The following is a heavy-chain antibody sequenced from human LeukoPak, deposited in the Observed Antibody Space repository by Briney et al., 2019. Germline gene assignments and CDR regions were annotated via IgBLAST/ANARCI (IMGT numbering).Heavy chain of an antibody. D-gene: IGHD3-10*01. V-gene: IGHV3-23*01. Sequence: PGGSLRLSCAASGFIFRIYSMNWVRQAPGKGLEWVSSISASGGSTDYADSLKGRVTVSRDNSKNTLYLQMNSLRAEDTAVYYCARDHQSYYNLGGEPADYWGQGTLVTVSS. CDR1: GFIFRIYS. CDR2: ISASGGST. CDR3: ARDHQSYYNLGGEPADY. J-gene: IGHJ4*02.